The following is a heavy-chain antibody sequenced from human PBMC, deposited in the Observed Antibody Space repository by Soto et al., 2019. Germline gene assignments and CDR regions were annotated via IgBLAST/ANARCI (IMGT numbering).Heavy chain of an antibody. Sequence: QITLKESGPTLVKPTQTLTLTCTFSGFSLSTSGVGVGWIRQPPGKALEWLALIYWDDDKRYSPSLKSRLTSTKYTSNNQVVLTMTNMDPVDTATYYCAPSPDSSSWTGRFDPWGQGTLVTVSS. D-gene: IGHD6-6*01. CDR1: GFSLSTSGVG. J-gene: IGHJ5*02. V-gene: IGHV2-5*02. CDR3: APSPDSSSWTGRFDP. CDR2: IYWDDDK.